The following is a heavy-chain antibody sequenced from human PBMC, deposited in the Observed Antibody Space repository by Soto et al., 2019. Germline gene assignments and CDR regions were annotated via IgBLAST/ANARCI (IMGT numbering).Heavy chain of an antibody. CDR1: GFSLSTSGMC. Sequence: SGPTLVNPTQTFTLTFTFSGFSLSTSGMCVSWIRQPPGKALEWLALIDWDDDKYYSTSLKTRLTISKDTSKNQVVLTMTNMDPVDTATYYCARIKRSSSSYYSGMDVWGQGTTVTVSS. J-gene: IGHJ6*02. CDR2: IDWDDDK. D-gene: IGHD6-6*01. CDR3: ARIKRSSSSYYSGMDV. V-gene: IGHV2-70*01.